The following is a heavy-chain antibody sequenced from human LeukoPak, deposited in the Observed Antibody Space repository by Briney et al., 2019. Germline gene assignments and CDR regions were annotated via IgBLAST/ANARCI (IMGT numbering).Heavy chain of an antibody. Sequence: SVKVSCKASGGTFSSYAISWVRQAPGQGLEWMGGIIPIFGTANYAQKFQGRVTITADESTSTAYMELSSLRSEDTAVYYCAREGGYGSGSYFFRYMDVWGKGTTVTISS. CDR3: AREGGYGSGSYFFRYMDV. D-gene: IGHD3-10*01. V-gene: IGHV1-69*01. CDR1: GGTFSSYA. J-gene: IGHJ6*03. CDR2: IIPIFGTA.